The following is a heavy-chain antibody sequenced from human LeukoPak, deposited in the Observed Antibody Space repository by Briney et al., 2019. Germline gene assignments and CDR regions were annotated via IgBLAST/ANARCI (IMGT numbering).Heavy chain of an antibody. CDR2: FDPEDGET. J-gene: IGHJ6*02. CDR3: ARGHYYDSSGYNYHYYGMDV. Sequence: ASVKVSCKVSGYTLTELSMHWVRQAPGKGLEWMGGFDPEDGETIYAQKFQGRVTMTEDTSTDTAYMELSSLRSEDTAVYYCARGHYYDSSGYNYHYYGMDVWGQGTTVTVSS. V-gene: IGHV1-24*01. D-gene: IGHD3-22*01. CDR1: GYTLTELS.